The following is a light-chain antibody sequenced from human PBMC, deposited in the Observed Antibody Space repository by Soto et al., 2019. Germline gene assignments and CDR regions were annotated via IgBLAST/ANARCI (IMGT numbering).Light chain of an antibody. V-gene: IGKV3-15*01. CDR2: GAS. Sequence: EIILTQSPVTLSVSPGERATLSCRASQIVGSNLAWYQQKPGQAPRLLIYGASTRATGVPPRFSGSGSGTEFTLTISSLQSEDFATYYCLQHNNYPWTFGQGTKVDIK. CDR1: QIVGSN. CDR3: LQHNNYPWT. J-gene: IGKJ1*01.